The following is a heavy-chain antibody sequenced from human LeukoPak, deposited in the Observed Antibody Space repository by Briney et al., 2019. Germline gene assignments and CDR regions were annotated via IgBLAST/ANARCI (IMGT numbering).Heavy chain of an antibody. Sequence: PGGSLRLSCAASGFTFDDYAMNWVRQAPGKGLEWVSPISSSSNYIYYADSLKGRFTISRDNAKSSLYLQMNSLRAEDTAVYYCASHDSSVEYFDYWGQGALVTVSS. V-gene: IGHV3-21*01. CDR3: ASHDSSVEYFDY. CDR1: GFTFDDYA. CDR2: ISSSSNYI. J-gene: IGHJ4*02. D-gene: IGHD3-22*01.